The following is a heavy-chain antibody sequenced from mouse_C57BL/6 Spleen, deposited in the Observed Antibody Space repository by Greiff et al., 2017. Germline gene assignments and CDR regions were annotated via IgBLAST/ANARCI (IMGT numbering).Heavy chain of an antibody. V-gene: IGHV1-53*01. D-gene: IGHD2-4*01. CDR1: GYTFTSYW. CDR3: AHCVDYDYDWFAY. CDR2: IIPSNGGT. Sequence: QVQLQQPGTELVKPGASVKLSCKASGYTFTSYWMHWVKQRPGQGLEWIGNIIPSNGGTNYNEKFTSKAPLSVDKSSRTAYMQLSSLTSEYAAVYDCAHCVDYDYDWFAYWGQGTLVTVSA. J-gene: IGHJ3*01.